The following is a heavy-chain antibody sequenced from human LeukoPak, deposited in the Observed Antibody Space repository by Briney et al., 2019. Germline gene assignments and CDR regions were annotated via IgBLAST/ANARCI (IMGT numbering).Heavy chain of an antibody. CDR2: ISSSSSYI. Sequence: GGSLRLSCAVSGFTFSSYSMTWVRQAPGKGLEWVSSISSSSSYIYYADSVKGRFTISRDNAKNSLYLQMNSLRAEDTAVYYCARGYSSSCFDYWGQGTLVTVSS. CDR3: ARGYSSSCFDY. V-gene: IGHV3-21*01. CDR1: GFTFSSYS. D-gene: IGHD6-13*01. J-gene: IGHJ4*02.